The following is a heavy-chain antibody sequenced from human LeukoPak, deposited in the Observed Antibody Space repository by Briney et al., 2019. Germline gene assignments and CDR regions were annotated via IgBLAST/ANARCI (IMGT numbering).Heavy chain of an antibody. CDR2: INPSGGST. CDR1: GYTFTSYY. V-gene: IGHV1-46*01. D-gene: IGHD3-22*01. Sequence: GASVKVSCKASGYTFTSYYMHWVRQAPGQGLEWMGIINPSGGSTSYAQKFQGRVTMTRDTSTSTVYMELSSLRSEDMAVYYCATGRPLAHYYDSSGFPGGDYWGQGTLVTVSS. J-gene: IGHJ4*02. CDR3: ATGRPLAHYYDSSGFPGGDY.